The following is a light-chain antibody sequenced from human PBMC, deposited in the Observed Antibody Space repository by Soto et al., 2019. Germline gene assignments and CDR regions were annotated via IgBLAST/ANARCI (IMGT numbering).Light chain of an antibody. Sequence: EIVLKQSPGTLSLSPGERATLSCRASQSVATNLAWYQQKPGQAPRLLIYGASTRATGVPARFSGSGSGTEFTLTITSLQSEDLGVYYCQQYNNWPPITFGQGARLEIK. CDR1: QSVATN. V-gene: IGKV3-15*01. CDR2: GAS. CDR3: QQYNNWPPIT. J-gene: IGKJ5*01.